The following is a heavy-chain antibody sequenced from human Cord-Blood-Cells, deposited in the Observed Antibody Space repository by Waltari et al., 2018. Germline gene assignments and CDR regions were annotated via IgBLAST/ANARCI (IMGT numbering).Heavy chain of an antibody. J-gene: IGHJ6*02. CDR2: INHSGST. V-gene: IGHV4-34*01. CDR3: ARRGPGPGYSGSYYYYYYGMDV. Sequence: QVQLQQWGAGLLKPSETLSLTCAVYGGSFSGYYWSWIRQPLGKGLEWIGEINHSGSTNYNPSLKSRVTISVDTSKNQFSLKLSSVTAADTAVYYCARRGPGPGYSGSYYYYYYGMDVWGQGTTVTVSS. D-gene: IGHD1-26*01. CDR1: GGSFSGYY.